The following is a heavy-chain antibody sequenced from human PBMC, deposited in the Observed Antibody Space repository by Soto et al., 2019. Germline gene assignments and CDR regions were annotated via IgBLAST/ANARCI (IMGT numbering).Heavy chain of an antibody. Sequence: GGSLRLSCAASGFTFSSYAMHWVRQAPGKGLEWVAVISYDGSNKYYADSVKGRFTISRDNSKNTLYLQMNSLRAEDTAVYYCARDVHYDSSGLDAFDIWGQGTMVTVSS. J-gene: IGHJ3*02. CDR2: ISYDGSNK. CDR3: ARDVHYDSSGLDAFDI. CDR1: GFTFSSYA. D-gene: IGHD3-22*01. V-gene: IGHV3-30-3*01.